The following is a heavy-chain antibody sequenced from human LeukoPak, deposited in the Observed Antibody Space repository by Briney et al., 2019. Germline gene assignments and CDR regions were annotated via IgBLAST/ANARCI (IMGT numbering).Heavy chain of an antibody. CDR3: ARGDYAYYGMDV. CDR1: GGSISSSSYY. CDR2: IYYSGST. J-gene: IGHJ6*02. Sequence: SSETLSLTCTVSGGSISSSSYYWGWIRQPPGKGLEWIGSIYYSGSTYYNPSLKSRVTISVDTSKNQFSLKLSSVTAADTAVYYCARGDYAYYGMDVWGQGTTVTVSS. V-gene: IGHV4-39*01.